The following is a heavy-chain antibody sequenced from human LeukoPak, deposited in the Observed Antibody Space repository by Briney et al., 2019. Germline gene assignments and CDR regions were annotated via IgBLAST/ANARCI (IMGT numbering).Heavy chain of an antibody. D-gene: IGHD2-15*01. CDR2: ISYDGSNK. CDR1: GFTFSSYA. V-gene: IGHV3-30-3*01. Sequence: GGSLRLSCAASGFTFSSYAMHWVRQAPGKGLEWVAVISYDGSNKYYADSVKGRFTISRDNSKNTLYLQMNSLRAEDTAVYYCARVVVAAEPDFDYWGQGTLVTVSS. J-gene: IGHJ4*02. CDR3: ARVVVAAEPDFDY.